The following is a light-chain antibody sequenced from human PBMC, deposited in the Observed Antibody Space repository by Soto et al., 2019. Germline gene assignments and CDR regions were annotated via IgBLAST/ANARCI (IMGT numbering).Light chain of an antibody. J-gene: IGKJ4*01. V-gene: IGKV3-11*01. Sequence: EIVLTQSPATLSLSPGERATLSCRASQSLSKYLAWYQKKPGQAPRLHIYDASNRATGIPARFSGSGSATDFTRTIGSLAPEDFAVYYCQQRSNWRCTFGGGTKVESK. CDR3: QQRSNWRCT. CDR1: QSLSKY. CDR2: DAS.